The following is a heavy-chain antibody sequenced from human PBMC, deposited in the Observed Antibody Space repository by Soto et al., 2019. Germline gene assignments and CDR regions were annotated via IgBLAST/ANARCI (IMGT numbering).Heavy chain of an antibody. V-gene: IGHV4-34*01. Sequence: SETLSLTCAVYGGAFSDYYWSWIRQPPGKALEWIGEIDQYGTTNYNPSLRSRVTISTDTSKKQFSLRLYSVTAADTAVYYCARGQHYSASGSYASWGQGTLVTVSS. CDR2: IDQYGTT. CDR3: ARGQHYSASGSYAS. CDR1: GGAFSDYY. D-gene: IGHD3-10*01. J-gene: IGHJ5*02.